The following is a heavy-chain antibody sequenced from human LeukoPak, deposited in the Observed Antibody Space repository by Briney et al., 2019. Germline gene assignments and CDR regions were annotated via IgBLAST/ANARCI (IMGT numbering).Heavy chain of an antibody. D-gene: IGHD6-13*01. V-gene: IGHV3-30*18. J-gene: IGHJ6*02. CDR1: GFTFSSYG. CDR2: ISYDGSNK. Sequence: QPGGSLRLSCAASGFTFSSYGMHRVRQAPGKGLEWVAVISYDGSNKYYADSVKGRFTISRDNSKNTLYLQMNSLRAEDTAVYYCAKDLVAAAGTGSYYYYYGMDVWGQGTTVTVSS. CDR3: AKDLVAAAGTGSYYYYYGMDV.